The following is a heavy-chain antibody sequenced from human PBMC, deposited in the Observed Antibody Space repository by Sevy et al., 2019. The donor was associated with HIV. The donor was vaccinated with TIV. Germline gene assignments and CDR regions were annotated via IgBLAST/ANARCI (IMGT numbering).Heavy chain of an antibody. V-gene: IGHV1-69*13. J-gene: IGHJ6*02. D-gene: IGHD6-19*01. CDR2: IIPIFGTA. CDR3: ARSIAVAGYYYYYGMDV. Sequence: ASVKVSCKASGGTFSSYAISWVRQAPGQGLEWMGGIIPIFGTANYALKFQGRVTITADESTSTAYMELSSLRSEDTAVYYCARSIAVAGYYYYYGMDVWGQGTTVTVSS. CDR1: GGTFSSYA.